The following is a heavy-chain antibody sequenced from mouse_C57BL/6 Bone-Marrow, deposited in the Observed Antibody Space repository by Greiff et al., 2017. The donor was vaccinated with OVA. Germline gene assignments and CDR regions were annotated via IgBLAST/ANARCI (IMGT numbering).Heavy chain of an antibody. J-gene: IGHJ2*01. Sequence: QVQLQQPGAELVKPGASVKLSCKASGYTFTSYWMHWVKQRPGQGLEWIGMIYPNSGSTNYNAKFKSKATLTVDKSSSTAYMQLSSLTSADSAVYYCARLGYYGGRFDYWGQGTTLTVSS. V-gene: IGHV1-64*01. CDR2: IYPNSGST. CDR1: GYTFTSYW. CDR3: ARLGYYGGRFDY. D-gene: IGHD1-1*02.